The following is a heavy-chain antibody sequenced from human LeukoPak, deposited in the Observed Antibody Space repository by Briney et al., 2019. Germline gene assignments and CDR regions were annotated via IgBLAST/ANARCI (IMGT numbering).Heavy chain of an antibody. V-gene: IGHV4-59*01. D-gene: IGHD6-19*01. CDR1: GGSISSYY. CDR2: SSSSGNT. CDR3: ARAGSGWSFDY. J-gene: IGHJ4*02. Sequence: SETLSLTCTVSGGSISSYYWTWLRQPPGKGLEWIGYSSSSGNTNYNPSLKSRVTISVDMSKNQFSLRLSSVTAADTAVYYCARAGSGWSFDYWGQGTLVTVSS.